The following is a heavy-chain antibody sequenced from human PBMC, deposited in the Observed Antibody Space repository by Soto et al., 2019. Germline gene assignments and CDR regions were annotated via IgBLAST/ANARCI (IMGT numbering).Heavy chain of an antibody. Sequence: PWGAPRHSHAASGVTLCSYSMRRVRQAPGKGLEWVSAISGSGGSTYYADSVKGRFTISRDNSKNSLYLQMNSLRAGDTAVYYCARAVRITMIVGPWGQGTLVTVSS. CDR2: ISGSGGST. J-gene: IGHJ5*02. V-gene: IGHV3-23*01. CDR1: GVTLCSYS. CDR3: ARAVRITMIVGP. D-gene: IGHD3-22*01.